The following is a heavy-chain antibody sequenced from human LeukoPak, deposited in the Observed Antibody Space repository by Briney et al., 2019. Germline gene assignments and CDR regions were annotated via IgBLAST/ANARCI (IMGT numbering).Heavy chain of an antibody. Sequence: GGSLRLSCVASGFTFHINAMNWVRQAPGKGLEWVSAISGSGSSAHYAASVKGRFTISRDNSKTTVYLEMHSLRGEDTAVYYCAKDRGPYVGIANNWLDPWGQGTPVIVSS. CDR2: ISGSGSSA. V-gene: IGHV3-23*01. CDR1: GFTFHINA. CDR3: AKDRGPYVGIANNWLDP. J-gene: IGHJ5*02. D-gene: IGHD3-16*01.